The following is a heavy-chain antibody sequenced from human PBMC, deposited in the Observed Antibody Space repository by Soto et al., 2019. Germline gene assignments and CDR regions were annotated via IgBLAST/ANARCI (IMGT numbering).Heavy chain of an antibody. CDR3: ARGPDYGDYYYYGMDV. D-gene: IGHD4-17*01. J-gene: IGHJ6*02. CDR1: GGSISSSSYY. V-gene: IGHV4-39*01. CDR2: IYYSGST. Sequence: SETLSLTCTVSGGSISSSSYYWGWIRQPPGKGLEWIGSIYYSGSTYYNPSLKSRVTISVDTSKNQFSLKLSSVTAADTAVYYCARGPDYGDYYYYGMDVWRQGTTVTVSS.